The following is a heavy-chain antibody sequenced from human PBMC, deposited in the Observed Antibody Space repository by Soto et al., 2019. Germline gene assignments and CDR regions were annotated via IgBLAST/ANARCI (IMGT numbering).Heavy chain of an antibody. CDR3: ARQSYSFYYFDY. D-gene: IGHD6-13*01. CDR2: ISSNGGST. J-gene: IGHJ4*02. Sequence: GGSLRLSCAASGFTFSSYAMHWVRQAPGKGLEYVSAISSNGGSTYYANSVKGRFTISRDNSKNTLYLQMGSLRAEDMAVYYCARQSYSFYYFDYWGQGTLVTVSS. V-gene: IGHV3-64*01. CDR1: GFTFSSYA.